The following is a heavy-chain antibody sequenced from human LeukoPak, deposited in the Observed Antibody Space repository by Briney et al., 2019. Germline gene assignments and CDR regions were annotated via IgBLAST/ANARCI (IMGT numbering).Heavy chain of an antibody. CDR1: GFTVSSNY. J-gene: IGHJ4*02. Sequence: PGGSLRLSCAASGFTVSSNYMSWVRQAPGKGLEWVSVIYGGDSTYYTDSVKGRFTISRDNSKNTLYLQMNSLRAEDTAVYYCARLGSGWSVDYWGQGTLVTVSS. CDR3: ARLGSGWSVDY. V-gene: IGHV3-66*04. CDR2: IYGGDST. D-gene: IGHD6-19*01.